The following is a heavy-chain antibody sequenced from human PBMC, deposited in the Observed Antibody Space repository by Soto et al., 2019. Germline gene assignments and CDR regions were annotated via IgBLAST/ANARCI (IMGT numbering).Heavy chain of an antibody. D-gene: IGHD5-12*01. Sequence: PVGSLRLSCGASGFTFSSYEMNWVRQAPLKGLEWVSFINSRGSTIYYADSVRGRFTISRDNAKNSLFLQMNSLRAEDTAVYYCTRSNGYNGYSIDYWGQGTLVTVSS. CDR1: GFTFSSYE. V-gene: IGHV3-48*03. CDR3: TRSNGYNGYSIDY. CDR2: INSRGSTI. J-gene: IGHJ4*02.